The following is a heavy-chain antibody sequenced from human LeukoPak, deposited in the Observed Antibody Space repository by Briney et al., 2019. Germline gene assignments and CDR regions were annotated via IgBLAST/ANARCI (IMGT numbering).Heavy chain of an antibody. CDR3: ARDNSLNDFVY. V-gene: IGHV1-2*02. Sequence: ASVKVSCKASGYTFTDHFMYWMRQAPGQGLEWMGEINPYNGDTKYARRFQGRVTMTRDTSISTAFMEVSRLTSDDTAVYYCARDNSLNDFVYWGQGTLVTVAS. J-gene: IGHJ4*02. CDR2: INPYNGDT. CDR1: GYTFTDHF. D-gene: IGHD3-3*01.